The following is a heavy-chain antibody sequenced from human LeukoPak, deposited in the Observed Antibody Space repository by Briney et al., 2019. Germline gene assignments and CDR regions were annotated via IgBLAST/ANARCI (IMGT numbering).Heavy chain of an antibody. Sequence: SETLSLTCTVSGGSISSGGYYWSWIRQHPGKGLEWIGYIYYSGSTYYNPSLKSRVTISVDTSKNQFSLKLSSVTAADTAVYYCARGAPSFDHGDSGWFDPWGQGTLVTVSS. CDR2: IYYSGST. CDR1: GGSISSGGYY. CDR3: ARGAPSFDHGDSGWFDP. V-gene: IGHV4-31*03. D-gene: IGHD4-17*01. J-gene: IGHJ5*02.